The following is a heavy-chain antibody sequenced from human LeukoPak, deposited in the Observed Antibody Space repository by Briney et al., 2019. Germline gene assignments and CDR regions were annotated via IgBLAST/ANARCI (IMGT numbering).Heavy chain of an antibody. J-gene: IGHJ4*02. CDR2: IHHDGRI. D-gene: IGHD3-16*02. CDR1: GGSIDSTNW. Sequence: SETLSLTCAVSGGSIDSTNWRNWVRQPPGKGLEWIGEIHHDGRINYSPSLKSRVTLSVDKSKNQFSLRLNSVTAADTAMYYCARSHDHLWGNYPDYWGQGTLVTVSS. V-gene: IGHV4-4*02. CDR3: ARSHDHLWGNYPDY.